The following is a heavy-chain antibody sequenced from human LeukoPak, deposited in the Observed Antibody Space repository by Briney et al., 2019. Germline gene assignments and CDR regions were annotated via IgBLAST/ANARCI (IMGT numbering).Heavy chain of an antibody. CDR2: IGGSGGAI. CDR1: GFIFSNYD. Sequence: PGGSLRLSCAASGFIFSNYDMSWVRQAPGKGLEWVACIGGSGGAILYAASVKGRFTISRANSKSTLYLHMNILRADDTALYFCAKWMSRIQAFDIWGQGIMVTVS. CDR3: AKWMSRIQAFDI. V-gene: IGHV3-23*01. J-gene: IGHJ3*02. D-gene: IGHD5-12*01.